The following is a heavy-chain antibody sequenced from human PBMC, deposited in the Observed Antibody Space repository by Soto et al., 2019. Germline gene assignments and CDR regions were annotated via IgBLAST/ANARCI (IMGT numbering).Heavy chain of an antibody. CDR1: GFTFSSYS. D-gene: IGHD6-19*01. CDR3: ARGRYSSGLTGSAP. Sequence: EVQLVESGGGLVQPGGSLRLSCAASGFTFSSYSMNWVRQAPGKGLEWVSYISSSSSTIYYADSVKGRFTISRDNAKNSLYLKMNSRRDEDPAVYYWARGRYSSGLTGSAPGGQETRVTFSS. J-gene: IGHJ5*02. V-gene: IGHV3-48*02. CDR2: ISSSSSTI.